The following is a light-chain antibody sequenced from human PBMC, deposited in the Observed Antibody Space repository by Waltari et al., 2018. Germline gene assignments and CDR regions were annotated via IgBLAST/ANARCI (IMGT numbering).Light chain of an antibody. CDR3: QKYESLPAT. J-gene: IGKJ1*01. CDR2: HAS. V-gene: IGKV3-20*01. Sequence: EIVLTQSPGTLSLSPGERATLSCRASQSIEIYLAWYQQRPGQAPRLLMYHASSRATGIPDRFSGSGSGTDFSLTISRLDPEDFAVYYCQKYESLPATFGQGTKVEIK. CDR1: QSIEIY.